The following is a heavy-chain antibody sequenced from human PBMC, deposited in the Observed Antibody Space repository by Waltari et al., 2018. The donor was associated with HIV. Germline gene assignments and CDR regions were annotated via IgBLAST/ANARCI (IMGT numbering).Heavy chain of an antibody. CDR3: ARDQTMTRAFDI. J-gene: IGHJ3*02. CDR1: GFTFGRYD. V-gene: IGHV3-30*01. D-gene: IGHD3-22*01. Sequence: QVQLVESGGGVVQPGRSLRLSCAASGFTFGRYDMHWVRQAPGKGLEWVAVISYDGSNKYYADSVKGRFTISRDNSKNTLYLQMNSLRAEDTAVYYCARDQTMTRAFDIWGQGTMVTVSS. CDR2: ISYDGSNK.